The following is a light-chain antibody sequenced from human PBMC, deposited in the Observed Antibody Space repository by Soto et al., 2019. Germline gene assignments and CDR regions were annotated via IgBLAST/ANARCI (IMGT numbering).Light chain of an antibody. CDR3: QQYNNWPPWT. V-gene: IGKV3-15*01. CDR2: GAS. J-gene: IGKJ1*01. CDR1: QSVSSN. Sequence: EIVMTQSPATLSVSPGERATLSCRASQSVSSNLAWYQQKPGQAPRLLIYGASTRATGIPARFSGSGSGTEFTITISSLQSEDIAVYYCQQYNNWPPWTFGQGTKVEIK.